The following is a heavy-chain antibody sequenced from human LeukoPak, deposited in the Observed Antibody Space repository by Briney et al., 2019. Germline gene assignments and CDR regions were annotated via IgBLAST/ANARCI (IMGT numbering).Heavy chain of an antibody. CDR3: ARESLGPPYYFDY. V-gene: IGHV4-61*02. CDR1: GGSISTGADY. J-gene: IGHJ4*02. D-gene: IGHD1-26*01. CDR2: IYTSGST. Sequence: SQTLSLTCTVSGGSISTGADYWSWIRQPAGKGLEWIGRIYTSGSTNYNPSLKSRVTISVDTSKNQFFLKLSSLTAADTAVYYCARESLGPPYYFDYWGQGTLVTVSS.